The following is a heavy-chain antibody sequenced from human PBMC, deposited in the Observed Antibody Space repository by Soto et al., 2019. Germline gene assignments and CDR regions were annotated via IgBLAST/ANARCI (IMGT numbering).Heavy chain of an antibody. J-gene: IGHJ4*02. CDR1: GFTFSSYA. CDR2: ISGSGGRR. Sequence: EVQLLESGGGLVQPGGSLRLSCAASGFTFSSYAMSWVRQAPGKGLEWVSAISGSGGRRYYADSVKGRFTISRDNSKNTLYLKMNSLRAEDTAVYYCAKDHALFGVVIIGGGFDYWGQGTLVTVSS. D-gene: IGHD3-3*01. CDR3: AKDHALFGVVIIGGGFDY. V-gene: IGHV3-23*01.